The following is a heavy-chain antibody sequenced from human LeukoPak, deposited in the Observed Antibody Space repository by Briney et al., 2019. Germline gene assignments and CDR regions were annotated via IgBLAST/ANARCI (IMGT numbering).Heavy chain of an antibody. CDR1: GGTFSSYA. J-gene: IGHJ5*01. CDR2: IIPIFGTA. V-gene: IGHV1-69*13. Sequence: SVKVSCKASGGTFSSYAISWVRQAPGQGLEWMGGIIPIFGTANYAQKFQGRVTITADESTSTAYMELSSLRSEDTAVYYCARDLDYYGSKWFDSWGQGTLVTVSS. D-gene: IGHD3-10*01. CDR3: ARDLDYYGSKWFDS.